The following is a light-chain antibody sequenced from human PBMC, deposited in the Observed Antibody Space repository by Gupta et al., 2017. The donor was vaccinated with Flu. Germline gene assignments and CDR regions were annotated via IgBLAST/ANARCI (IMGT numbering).Light chain of an antibody. V-gene: IGLV3-21*02. CDR2: DDT. J-gene: IGLJ2*01. Sequence: TARITCEEDNIGGRSVHWYQQKAGQAPVLVVYDDTYRPSGIPERFSGSNSGNTATLTINRVEAGDEADYHCQVWDSRSDHPGVVFGGGTKVTVL. CDR3: QVWDSRSDHPGVV. CDR1: NIGGRS.